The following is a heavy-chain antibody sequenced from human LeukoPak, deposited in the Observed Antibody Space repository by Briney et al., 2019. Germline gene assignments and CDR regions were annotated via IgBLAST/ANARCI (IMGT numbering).Heavy chain of an antibody. CDR1: GFTFSSYA. D-gene: IGHD3-3*01. V-gene: IGHV3-30*04. CDR3: ARGSKRNVLRFLEWLFYGMDV. CDR2: ISYDGSNK. J-gene: IGHJ6*02. Sequence: GRSLRLSCAASGFTFSSYAMHWVRQAPGKGLEWVAVISYDGSNKYYADSVKGRFTISRDNSKNTPYLQMNSLRAEDTAVYYCARGSKRNVLRFLEWLFYGMDVWGQGTTVTVSS.